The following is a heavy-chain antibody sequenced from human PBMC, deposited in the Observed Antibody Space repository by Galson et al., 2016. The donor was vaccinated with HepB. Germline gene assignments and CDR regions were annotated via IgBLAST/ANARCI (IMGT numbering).Heavy chain of an antibody. V-gene: IGHV1-69*13. CDR1: GGTFSRYA. CDR3: VTSPTGGSPSDH. Sequence: SVKVSCKASGGTFSRYAMSWVRQAPGQGLEWMGGIIPGLGTATYAQKFQGKIRITADETTSTAYMEMSRLRSENPAVYYGVTSPTGGSPSDHWGQGTLVTVSS. J-gene: IGHJ5*02. D-gene: IGHD3-10*01. CDR2: IIPGLGTA.